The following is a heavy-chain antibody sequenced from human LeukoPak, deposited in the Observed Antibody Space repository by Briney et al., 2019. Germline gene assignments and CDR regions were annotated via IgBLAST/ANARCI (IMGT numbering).Heavy chain of an antibody. CDR1: GYTFTGYY. Sequence: ASVKVSCKASGYTFTGYYMHWVRQAPGQGLEWMGWINPNSGGTNYAQKFQGRVTMTRDTSNSTAYMELSRLRSDGTAVYYCARPVVPAALYGMDVWGQGTTVTVSS. V-gene: IGHV1-2*02. CDR2: INPNSGGT. J-gene: IGHJ6*02. CDR3: ARPVVPAALYGMDV. D-gene: IGHD2-2*01.